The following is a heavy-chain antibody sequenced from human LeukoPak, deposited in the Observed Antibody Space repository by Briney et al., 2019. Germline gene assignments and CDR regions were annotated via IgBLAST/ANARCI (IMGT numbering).Heavy chain of an antibody. CDR2: IYTSGST. D-gene: IGHD3-3*01. J-gene: IGHJ4*02. CDR1: GGSISSYY. Sequence: PSETLSLTCTVSGGSISSYYWSWIRQPAGKGLEWIGRIYTSGSTNYNPSLKSRVTMSVDTSKNQFSLKLSSVTAADTAVYYCASERFRDNSIFGVVITYYWGQGTLVTVSS. CDR3: ASERFRDNSIFGVVITYY. V-gene: IGHV4-4*07.